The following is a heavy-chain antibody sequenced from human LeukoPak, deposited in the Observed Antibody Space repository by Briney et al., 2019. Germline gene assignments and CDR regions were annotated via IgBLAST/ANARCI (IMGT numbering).Heavy chain of an antibody. Sequence: GASVKVSCKASVYTFTVYYMHWVRPAPGQGLEWMGWINPNSGGTNFAQNFQGRVTMTRDTSISTAYMELTRLTSDDTAVYYCARDMGVPYYFDYWGQGTLVTVSS. CDR3: ARDMGVPYYFDY. CDR1: VYTFTVYY. CDR2: INPNSGGT. J-gene: IGHJ4*02. D-gene: IGHD2-8*01. V-gene: IGHV1-2*02.